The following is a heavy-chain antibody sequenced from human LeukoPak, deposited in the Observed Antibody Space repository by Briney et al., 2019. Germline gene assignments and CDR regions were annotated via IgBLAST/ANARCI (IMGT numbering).Heavy chain of an antibody. CDR3: ARTYYYDSSGYFPKYYFDY. D-gene: IGHD3-22*01. J-gene: IGHJ4*02. CDR1: GFTFSSYS. Sequence: QAGGSLRLSCAASGFTFSSYSMNWVRQAPGKGLEWGSYISSSSSTIYYADSVKGRFTISRDNAKNSLYLQMNSLRAEDTAVYYCARTYYYDSSGYFPKYYFDYWGQGTLVTVSS. CDR2: ISSSSSTI. V-gene: IGHV3-48*04.